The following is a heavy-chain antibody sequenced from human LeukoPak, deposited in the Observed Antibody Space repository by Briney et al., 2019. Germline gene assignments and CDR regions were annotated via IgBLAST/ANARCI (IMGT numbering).Heavy chain of an antibody. Sequence: TLSLTCTVSGGSISSGDYYWSWIRQPPGKGLEWIGYIYYSGSTYYNPSLKSRVTISVDTSKNQFSLKLSSVTAADTAVYYCARDRRGWYQALWYFDLWGRGTLVTVSS. J-gene: IGHJ2*01. V-gene: IGHV4-30-4*08. D-gene: IGHD6-19*01. CDR1: GGSISSGDYY. CDR3: ARDRRGWYQALWYFDL. CDR2: IYYSGST.